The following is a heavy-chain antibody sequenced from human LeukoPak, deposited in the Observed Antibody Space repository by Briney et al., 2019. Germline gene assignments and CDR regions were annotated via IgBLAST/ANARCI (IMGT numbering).Heavy chain of an antibody. J-gene: IGHJ6*03. D-gene: IGHD2-8*01. CDR2: ISSSSSTI. CDR3: ARVETKIFPDYYYYMDV. Sequence: GGSLRLSCAASGFTFSSYSMNWVRQAPGKGLEWVSYISSSSSTIYYADSVKGRFTISRDNAKNSLYLQVNSLRAEDTAVYYCARVETKIFPDYYYYMDVWGKGTTVTISS. V-gene: IGHV3-48*04. CDR1: GFTFSSYS.